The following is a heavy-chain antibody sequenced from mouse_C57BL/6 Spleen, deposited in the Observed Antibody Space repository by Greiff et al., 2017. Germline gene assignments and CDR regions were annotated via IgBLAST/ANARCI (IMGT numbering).Heavy chain of an antibody. CDR3: ARGHYYYGSSYYFDY. J-gene: IGHJ2*01. D-gene: IGHD1-1*01. Sequence: VHVKQSGPELVKPGASVKISCKASGYSFTDYNMNWVKRSNGKSLEWIGVINPNYGTTSYNQKFKGKATLTVDQSSSTAYMQLNSLTSEDSAVYYCARGHYYYGSSYYFDYWGQGTTLTVSS. V-gene: IGHV1-39*01. CDR1: GYSFTDYN. CDR2: INPNYGTT.